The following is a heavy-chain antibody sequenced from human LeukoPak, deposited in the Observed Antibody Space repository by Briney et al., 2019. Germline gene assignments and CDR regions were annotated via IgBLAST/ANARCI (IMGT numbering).Heavy chain of an antibody. J-gene: IGHJ1*01. CDR1: GFTFSSYG. CDR3: AKDRYCSSTSCQMAYSQH. CDR2: IRYDGSNK. V-gene: IGHV3-30*02. Sequence: PGGSLRLSCAASGFTFSSYGMHWVRQAPGKGLEGVAFIRYDGSNKYYADSVKGRFTISRDNSKNTLYLQMNSLRAEDTAVYYCAKDRYCSSTSCQMAYSQHWGQGTLVTVSS. D-gene: IGHD2-2*01.